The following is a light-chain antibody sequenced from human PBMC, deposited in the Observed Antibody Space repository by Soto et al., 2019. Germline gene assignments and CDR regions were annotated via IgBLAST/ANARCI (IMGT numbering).Light chain of an antibody. CDR1: QSISSY. V-gene: IGKV1-39*01. CDR2: AAS. J-gene: IGKJ3*01. CDR3: QQSYSTPLT. Sequence: IQMTQSPSSLSASVGDRVTITCRASQSISSYLNWYHQKSGKAPRLLIYAASTLQRGVPSRFSGRGSGTDFTLTISSLQREDFATYYCQQSYSTPLTFGPGTTVGIK.